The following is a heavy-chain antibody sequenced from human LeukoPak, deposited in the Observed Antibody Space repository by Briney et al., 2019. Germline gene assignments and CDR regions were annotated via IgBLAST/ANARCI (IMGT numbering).Heavy chain of an antibody. Sequence: GGSLRLSCAVSGFIVSSNYMTWVRQAPGKGLEWVSVIYSGGRTYYADSVRGRFTISRDNSKNTLYLQMNSLRAEDTAVYYCARDSSPWYYYDRSGSNGFDPWGQGTLVTVSS. CDR3: ARDSSPWYYYDRSGSNGFDP. CDR2: IYSGGRT. V-gene: IGHV3-66*02. D-gene: IGHD3-22*01. J-gene: IGHJ5*02. CDR1: GFIVSSNY.